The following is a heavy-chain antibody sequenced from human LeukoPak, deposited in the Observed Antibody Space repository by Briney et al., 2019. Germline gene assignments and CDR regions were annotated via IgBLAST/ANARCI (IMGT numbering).Heavy chain of an antibody. V-gene: IGHV1-24*01. CDR3: ATAVVAAAPYYFDY. CDR2: FDPEDCET. J-gene: IGHJ4*02. Sequence: ASVKLSCKVSGYTLTELSMHWVRQAPGKGLEWMGGFDPEDCETIYAQKFQGRVTMTEDTSTATAYMELSSLRSEDTAVYYCATAVVAAAPYYFDYWGQGTLITVSS. D-gene: IGHD6-13*01. CDR1: GYTLTELS.